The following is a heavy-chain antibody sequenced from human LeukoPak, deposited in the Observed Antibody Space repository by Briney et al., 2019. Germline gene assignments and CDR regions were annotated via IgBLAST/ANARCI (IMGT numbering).Heavy chain of an antibody. Sequence: PSETLSLTCAVSGGSISSYNWSWIRQPPGKGLEWVWYIYYSGNTTYNPSLKSRVTISLRASKSQLSETLISVTSADTAVYYCARHRKLRVGGYDVNYYYGMDVSGQGTTVTVS. CDR2: IYYSGNT. D-gene: IGHD5-12*01. CDR1: GGSISSYN. V-gene: IGHV4-59*08. CDR3: ARHRKLRVGGYDVNYYYGMDV. J-gene: IGHJ6*01.